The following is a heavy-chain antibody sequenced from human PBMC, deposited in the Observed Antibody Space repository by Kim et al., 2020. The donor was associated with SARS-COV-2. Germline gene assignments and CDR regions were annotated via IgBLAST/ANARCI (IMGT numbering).Heavy chain of an antibody. V-gene: IGHV3-33*01. D-gene: IGHD3-16*01. CDR1: GFTFSSYV. CDR2: IWYDGSNK. Sequence: GGSLRLSCAASGFTFSSYVMHWVRQAPGKGLEWVAVIWYDGSNKYYADSVKGRFTISRDNSKNTLYLQMNSLRAEDTAVYYCARHAMGEYGMDVWGQGTTVTVSS. J-gene: IGHJ6*02. CDR3: ARHAMGEYGMDV.